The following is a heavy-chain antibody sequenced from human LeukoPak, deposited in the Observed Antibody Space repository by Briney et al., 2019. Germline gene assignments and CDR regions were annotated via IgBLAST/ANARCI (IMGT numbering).Heavy chain of an antibody. V-gene: IGHV4-59*01. Sequence: SETLSLTCTVSGGSISSYFWSWIRQPPGKGLEWIGYIYYSGSTNYNPSPKSRGTISVDTSKNQCSLKLRSVTAADTVVYYCARYRGGYLYYFDYWGQGTLVTVSS. CDR1: GGSISSYF. CDR3: ARYRGGYLYYFDY. J-gene: IGHJ4*02. D-gene: IGHD2-21*01. CDR2: IYYSGST.